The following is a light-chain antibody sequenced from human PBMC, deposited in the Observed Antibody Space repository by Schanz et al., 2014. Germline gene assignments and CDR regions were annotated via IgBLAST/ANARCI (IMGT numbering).Light chain of an antibody. J-gene: IGLJ2*01. CDR1: SSDVGGYNH. V-gene: IGLV2-11*01. CDR3: CSYGGSNFVV. CDR2: DVS. Sequence: QSALTQPRSVSGSPGQSVTISCTGTSSDVGGYNHVSWYQQHPGKAPKLMIYDVSKRPSGVRDRFSGSKSGNTASLTISGLQAEDEADYYCCSYGGSNFVVFGGGTKLTVL.